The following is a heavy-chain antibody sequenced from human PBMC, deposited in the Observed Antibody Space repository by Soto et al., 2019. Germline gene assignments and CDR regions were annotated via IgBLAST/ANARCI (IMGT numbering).Heavy chain of an antibody. V-gene: IGHV4-59*01. CDR3: ARLYSSPWFDP. J-gene: IGHJ5*02. CDR2: IYYSGST. CDR1: GGSISSYY. Sequence: QVQLQESGPGLVKPSETLSLTCTVSGGSISSYYWSWIRQPPGKGLEWIGYIYYSGSTNYNPSLKSRVTISVDTSKNQFSLKLSSVTAADTAVYYCARLYSSPWFDPWGQGTLVTVSS. D-gene: IGHD6-13*01.